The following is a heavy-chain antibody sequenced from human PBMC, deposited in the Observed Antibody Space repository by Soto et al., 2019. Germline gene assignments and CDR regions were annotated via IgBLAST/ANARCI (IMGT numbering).Heavy chain of an antibody. J-gene: IGHJ5*02. CDR3: ARQPTTGDTDLWFGP. V-gene: IGHV4-39*01. CDR2: IFYSGSN. CDR1: GGSISTSRSY. D-gene: IGHD2-21*01. Sequence: SETLSLTCNVFGGSISTSRSYWAWLRHPPGKGLERLDNIFYSGSNYYNPSLASQGTVSDDTSKNELSLKLRSVTAADTAVYYCARQPTTGDTDLWFGPWGQGTLVTVSS.